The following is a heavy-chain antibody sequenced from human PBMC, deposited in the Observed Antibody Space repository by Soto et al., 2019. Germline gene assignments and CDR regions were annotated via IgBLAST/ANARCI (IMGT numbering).Heavy chain of an antibody. V-gene: IGHV1-18*01. CDR2: ISAHNGNT. D-gene: IGHD1-1*01. CDR3: ARGRYGDY. CDR1: GYAFTTYG. J-gene: IGHJ4*02. Sequence: QVHLVQSGAEVKKPGASVEVSCQGSGYAFTTYGITWVRQAPGQGLEWMGWISAHNGNTNYAQKRQGRVTVTRDTSTSTAYMELRSLRYDDTAVYYCARGRYGDYWGQGALVTVSS.